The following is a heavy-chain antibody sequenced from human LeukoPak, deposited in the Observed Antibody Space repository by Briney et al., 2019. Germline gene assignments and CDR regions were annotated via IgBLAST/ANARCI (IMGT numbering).Heavy chain of an antibody. Sequence: SETLSLTCTVSGGSISSYYWGWIRQPPGKGLEWIGSIYYSGSTNYNPSLKSRVTISVDTSKNQFSLKLSSVTAADTAVYYCARGQGYGDYVDYWGQGTLVTVSS. CDR2: IYYSGST. CDR3: ARGQGYGDYVDY. CDR1: GGSISSYY. J-gene: IGHJ4*02. V-gene: IGHV4-39*07. D-gene: IGHD4-17*01.